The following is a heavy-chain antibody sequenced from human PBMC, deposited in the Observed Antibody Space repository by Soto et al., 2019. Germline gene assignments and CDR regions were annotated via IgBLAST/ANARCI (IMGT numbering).Heavy chain of an antibody. CDR2: ISGSASST. Sequence: GESLKISCAASGFTFSSYAMSWVRQAPGKGLEWVSAISGSASSTYYADSVKGRFSISRDNSKNTLYLQMNSLRAEDTAVYYCAKVRGATVTTCYFDYWGQGTLVTVSS. V-gene: IGHV3-23*01. CDR3: AKVRGATVTTCYFDY. CDR1: GFTFSSYA. J-gene: IGHJ4*02. D-gene: IGHD4-17*01.